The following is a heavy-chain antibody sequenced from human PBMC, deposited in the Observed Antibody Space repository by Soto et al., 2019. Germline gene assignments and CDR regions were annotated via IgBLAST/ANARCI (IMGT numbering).Heavy chain of an antibody. CDR1: GFAFSRFG. V-gene: IGHV3-30*03. J-gene: IGHJ4*02. Sequence: EGSLRLSCAGSGFAFSRFGMHWVRQAPGNGLEWVACITFNGSKEYYLDSVKGRFAISRDNSMNTLYLQMSSLGPEDTAVYYCATEPGAFAGARRHWGRGTLVTVS. D-gene: IGHD3-16*01. CDR3: ATEPGAFAGARRH. CDR2: ITFNGSKE.